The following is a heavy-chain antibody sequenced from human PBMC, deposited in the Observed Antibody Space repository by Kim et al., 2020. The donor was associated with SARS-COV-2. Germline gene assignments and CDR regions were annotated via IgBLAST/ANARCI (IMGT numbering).Heavy chain of an antibody. V-gene: IGHV4-59*13. CDR3: ARGYSYGYGDYFDY. D-gene: IGHD5-18*01. J-gene: IGHJ4*02. Sequence: SETLSLTCTVSGGSISSYYWSWIRQPPGKGLEWIGYIYYSGSTNYNPSLKSRVTISVDTSKNQFSLKLSSVTAADTAVYYCARGYSYGYGDYFDYWGQGTLVTVSS. CDR2: IYYSGST. CDR1: GGSISSYY.